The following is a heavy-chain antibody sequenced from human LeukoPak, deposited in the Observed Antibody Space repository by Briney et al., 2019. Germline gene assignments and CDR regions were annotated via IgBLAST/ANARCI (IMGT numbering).Heavy chain of an antibody. Sequence: TSETLSLTCTVSGGSISSYYWSWIRQPPGKGLEWIGYIYYSGSTNYNPSLKSRVTISVDTSKNQFSLKLSSVTAADTAVYYCARGVSGDWFDPWGQGTLVTVSS. J-gene: IGHJ5*02. CDR3: ARGVSGDWFDP. V-gene: IGHV4-59*12. CDR1: GGSISSYY. D-gene: IGHD6-25*01. CDR2: IYYSGST.